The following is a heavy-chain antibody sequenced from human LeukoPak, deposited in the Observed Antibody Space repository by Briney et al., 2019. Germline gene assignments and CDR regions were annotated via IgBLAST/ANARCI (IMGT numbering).Heavy chain of an antibody. J-gene: IGHJ4*02. CDR1: GGSISSSSYY. D-gene: IGHD2-15*01. V-gene: IGHV4-39*07. CDR3: ARFRVSRGFDY. CDR2: IYYSGST. Sequence: PSETLSLTCTVSGGSISSSSYYWGWIRQPPGKGLEWIGSIYYSGSTYYNPSLKSRVTISVDTSRNQFSLKLSSVTAADTAVYYCARFRVSRGFDYWGQGTLVTVSS.